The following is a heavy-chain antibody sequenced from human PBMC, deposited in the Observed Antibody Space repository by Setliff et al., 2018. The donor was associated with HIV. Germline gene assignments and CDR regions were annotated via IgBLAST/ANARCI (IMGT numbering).Heavy chain of an antibody. J-gene: IGHJ4*02. D-gene: IGHD3-16*02. Sequence: SETLSLTCAVSGYSISSGHYWGWIRQPPGKGLEWIGSIWHSGNTYYNPSLKSRVTISVDTSKNQFSLKLSSVTAADTAVYYCARSDYDYVWGSYRDPYYFDYWGQGTLVTVSS. CDR1: GYSISSGHY. CDR3: ARSDYDYVWGSYRDPYYFDY. CDR2: IWHSGNT. V-gene: IGHV4-38-2*01.